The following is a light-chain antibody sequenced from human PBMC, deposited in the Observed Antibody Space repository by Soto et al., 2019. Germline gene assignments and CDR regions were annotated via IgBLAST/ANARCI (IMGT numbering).Light chain of an antibody. CDR1: QSVSSIY. CDR2: DGS. V-gene: IGKV3-20*01. Sequence: EIVLTQSPGTLSLSPGQTATLSCRASQSVSSIYLAWYQQKPGQPPRLLIYDGSTRATGIPDRFSGSGSGTDFTLTISKLEPGDVAVHYCQQYDTSDTWTFGQGTKVDIK. J-gene: IGKJ1*01. CDR3: QQYDTSDTWT.